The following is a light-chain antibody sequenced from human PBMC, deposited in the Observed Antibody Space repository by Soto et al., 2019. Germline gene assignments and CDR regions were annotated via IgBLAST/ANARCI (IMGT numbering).Light chain of an antibody. CDR3: QQYRTTPFT. Sequence: DIVMTQSPDSLAVSLGERATINCKSSQSVLFPSNDKNYLSWYQQKPGQPPKLLIYWASTRGSGVPDRFSGSGSGTDFTLTVSSLQAEDVAVYYCQQYRTTPFTFGQGTKLEIK. V-gene: IGKV4-1*01. CDR2: WAS. CDR1: QSVLFPSNDKNY. J-gene: IGKJ2*01.